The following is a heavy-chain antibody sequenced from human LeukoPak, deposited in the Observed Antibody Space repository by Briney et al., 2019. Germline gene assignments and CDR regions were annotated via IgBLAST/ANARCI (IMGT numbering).Heavy chain of an antibody. J-gene: IGHJ4*02. Sequence: SGGSLRLSCAASGFTFSSYAMSWVRQAPGKGLEWVSAISGSGGSTYYADSVKGRFTISRDNSKNTLYLQMNSLKTEDTGVFYCTTAQGDSYGYYHYDYWGQGTLVTVSS. V-gene: IGHV3-23*01. CDR2: ISGSGGST. CDR3: TTAQGDSYGYYHYDY. D-gene: IGHD5-18*01. CDR1: GFTFSSYA.